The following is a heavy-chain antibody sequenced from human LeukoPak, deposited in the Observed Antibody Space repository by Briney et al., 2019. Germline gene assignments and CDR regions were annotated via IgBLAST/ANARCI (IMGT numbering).Heavy chain of an antibody. CDR2: IYSGGST. J-gene: IGHJ6*02. V-gene: IGHV3-53*01. Sequence: AGGSLRLSCAASGFTVSSNYMSWVRQAPGKGLEWVSVIYSGGSTYYADSVKGRFTISRDNAKNTLYLQMNSLRAEDAAVYFCTRDSYISNVYYGMDVWGQGATVTVSS. CDR3: TRDSYISNVYYGMDV. D-gene: IGHD1-26*01. CDR1: GFTVSSNY.